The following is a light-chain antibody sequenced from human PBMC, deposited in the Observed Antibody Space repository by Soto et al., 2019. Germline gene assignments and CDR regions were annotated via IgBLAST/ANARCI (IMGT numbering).Light chain of an antibody. V-gene: IGKV1-5*03. CDR2: KAS. CDR1: QSISSW. CDR3: QHYNSYPWT. Sequence: DIQMTQSPSTLSASVGDRVTITCRASQSISSWLAWYQQKPGKAPKLLIYKASSLESGVPSRFSGCGSGTEFTLTISSLQPYDFATYYCQHYNSYPWTFGQGTKVEIK. J-gene: IGKJ1*01.